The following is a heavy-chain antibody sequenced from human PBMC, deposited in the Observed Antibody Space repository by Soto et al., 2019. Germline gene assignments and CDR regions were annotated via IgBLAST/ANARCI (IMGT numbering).Heavy chain of an antibody. CDR3: VKKRPLDSDYPGMDV. CDR2: IVFHGGRT. D-gene: IGHD3-9*01. CDR1: GFSFSSYA. Sequence: EVQLVESGGGLVQPGGSLRLSCSASGFSFSSYAMHCVRQAPGKGREYVSVIVFHGGRTFYADSVKGRCTISRDNSTNTLYLQMSSLRAADTAVYYCVKKRPLDSDYPGMDVWGQGTTVTVSS. J-gene: IGHJ6*02. V-gene: IGHV3-64D*08.